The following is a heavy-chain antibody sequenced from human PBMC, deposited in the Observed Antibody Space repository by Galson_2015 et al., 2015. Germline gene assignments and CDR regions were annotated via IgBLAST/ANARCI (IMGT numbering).Heavy chain of an antibody. V-gene: IGHV2-5*02. Sequence: LVKPTQTLTLTCTFSGFSLSTSGVGVGWIRQPPGKALEWLALIYWDDDKRYSPSLKSRLTITKDTSKNQVVLTMTNMDPVDTATYYCARIRNHGYYYDSSADDAFDIWGQGTMVTVSS. CDR3: ARIRNHGYYYDSSADDAFDI. J-gene: IGHJ3*02. CDR2: IYWDDDK. D-gene: IGHD3-22*01. CDR1: GFSLSTSGVG.